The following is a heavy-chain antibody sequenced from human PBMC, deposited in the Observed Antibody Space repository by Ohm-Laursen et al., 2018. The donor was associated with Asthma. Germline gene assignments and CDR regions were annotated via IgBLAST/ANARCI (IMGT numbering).Heavy chain of an antibody. Sequence: SLRLSCSASGFTFSSYAMHWVRQAPGKGLEWVANIKQDGSEKYYVDSVKGRFTISRDNAKNSLYLQMNSLRAEDTAVYYCAREGYYDFWSGYLDGMDVWGQGTTVTVSS. V-gene: IGHV3-7*01. D-gene: IGHD3-3*01. CDR2: IKQDGSEK. CDR3: AREGYYDFWSGYLDGMDV. J-gene: IGHJ6*02. CDR1: GFTFSSYA.